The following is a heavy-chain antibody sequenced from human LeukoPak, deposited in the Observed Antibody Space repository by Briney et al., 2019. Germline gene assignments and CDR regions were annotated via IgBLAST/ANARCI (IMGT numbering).Heavy chain of an antibody. CDR1: GFTFSNVW. J-gene: IGHJ4*02. Sequence: PGGSLRLSCAASGFTFSNVWMNWVRQAPGEGLDWVGRIASKTDGGATDYAAPVKGRFTISRDDSKNTLNLQMNSLKTEDTAVYYCTTGIRGDWGQGTLVTVSS. CDR3: TTGIRGD. V-gene: IGHV3-15*07. CDR2: IASKTDGGAT. D-gene: IGHD3-10*01.